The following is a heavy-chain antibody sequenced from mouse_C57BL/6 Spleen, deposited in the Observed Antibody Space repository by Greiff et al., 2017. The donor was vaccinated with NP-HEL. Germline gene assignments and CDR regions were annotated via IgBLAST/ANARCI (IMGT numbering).Heavy chain of an antibody. V-gene: IGHV1-7*01. CDR3: AKGRGY. J-gene: IGHJ2*01. CDR1: GYTFTSYW. CDR2: INPSSGYT. Sequence: QVQLKQSGAELAKPGASVKLSCKASGYTFTSYWMHWVKQRPGQGLEWIGYINPSSGYTKYNQKFKDKATLTADTSSNTAYLQLSSLTSEDTAIYYCAKGRGYWGQGTTLTVSS.